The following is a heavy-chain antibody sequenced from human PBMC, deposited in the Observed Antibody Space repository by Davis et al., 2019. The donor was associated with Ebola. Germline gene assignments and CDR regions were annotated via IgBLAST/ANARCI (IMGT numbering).Heavy chain of an antibody. CDR3: ASAFTDRITGTMGAFDI. Sequence: ASVKVSCKASGYTFTGYYMHWVRQAPGQGLEWMGWISAYNGNTNYAQKLQGRVTMTTDTSTSTAYMELRSLRSDDTAVYYCASAFTDRITGTMGAFDIWGQGTMVTVSS. V-gene: IGHV1-18*04. J-gene: IGHJ3*02. CDR2: ISAYNGNT. CDR1: GYTFTGYY. D-gene: IGHD1-7*01.